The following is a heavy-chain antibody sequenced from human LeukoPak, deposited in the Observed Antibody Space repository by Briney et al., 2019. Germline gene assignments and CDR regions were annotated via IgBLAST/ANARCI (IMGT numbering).Heavy chain of an antibody. CDR3: ARESSSWLYYYYYYMDV. D-gene: IGHD6-13*01. J-gene: IGHJ6*03. CDR1: GYTFTSYD. Sequence: ASVKVCCKAAGYTFTSYDINWVRQSTGQGLGWMGGMNPNSGNTGNAQKFQVRVTMTRNTSISTAYMELSSLTSEDTAVYFCARESSSWLYYYYYYMDVWGKGTTVTVSS. V-gene: IGHV1-8*01. CDR2: MNPNSGNT.